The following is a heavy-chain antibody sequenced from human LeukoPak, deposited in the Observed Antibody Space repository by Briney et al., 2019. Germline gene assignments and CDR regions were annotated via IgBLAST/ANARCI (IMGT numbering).Heavy chain of an antibody. CDR2: ISAYNGNT. V-gene: IGHV1-18*01. D-gene: IGHD2-15*01. CDR3: ARDPPRIVVVVAATNYYGMDV. Sequence: GASVKVSCKASGYTFTSYGISWVRQAPGQGLEWMGWISAYNGNTNYAQKLQGRVTMTTDTSTSTAYIELRSLRSDDTAVYYCARDPPRIVVVVAATNYYGMDVWGQGTTVTVSS. CDR1: GYTFTSYG. J-gene: IGHJ6*02.